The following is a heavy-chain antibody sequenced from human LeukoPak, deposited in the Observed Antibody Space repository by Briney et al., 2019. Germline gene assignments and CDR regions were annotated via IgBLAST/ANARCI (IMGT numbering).Heavy chain of an antibody. CDR2: IYTSGST. D-gene: IGHD4-17*01. CDR1: GGSISSGSYY. J-gene: IGHJ4*02. V-gene: IGHV4-61*02. CDR3: ARVGYDYDDYFDY. Sequence: PSETLSLTCTASGGSISSGSYYWSWIRQRAGKGREGSGRIYTSGSTNYNPSLKRRVTISVNTSKNPLSLKRSPVTAANAAVDYCARVGYDYDDYFDYWGQGTLGTVSP.